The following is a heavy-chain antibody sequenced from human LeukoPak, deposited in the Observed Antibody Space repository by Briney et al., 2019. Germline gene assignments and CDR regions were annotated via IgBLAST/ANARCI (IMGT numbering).Heavy chain of an antibody. CDR2: IDTKGTGT. J-gene: IGHJ4*02. D-gene: IGHD1-26*01. Sequence: GGSLRLSCAASGFILSNCAMTWVRQAPGKGLEWVSGIDTKGTGTYYADSVKGRFTISRDNSKNTLFLQMNSLRAEDTAVYYCARDPSRIVGANGDFDYWGQGTLVTVSS. CDR3: ARDPSRIVGANGDFDY. V-gene: IGHV3-23*01. CDR1: GFILSNCA.